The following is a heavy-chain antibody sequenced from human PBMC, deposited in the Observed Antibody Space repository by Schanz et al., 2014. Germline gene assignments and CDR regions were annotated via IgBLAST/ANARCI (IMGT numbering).Heavy chain of an antibody. CDR3: ARLSVAGRPHVNYWYFDL. J-gene: IGHJ2*01. V-gene: IGHV1-18*01. D-gene: IGHD6-19*01. CDR2: ISAYNGHT. CDR1: RYTFNTYG. Sequence: GPEVKEPGASVKVSCEASRYTFNTYGLNWVRQAPGQGLEWMGWISAYNGHTDYAQKLQGRLTMTTDTSTSTAYMEVSRLKSDDTAVYYCARLSVAGRPHVNYWYFDLWGRGTLVTVSS.